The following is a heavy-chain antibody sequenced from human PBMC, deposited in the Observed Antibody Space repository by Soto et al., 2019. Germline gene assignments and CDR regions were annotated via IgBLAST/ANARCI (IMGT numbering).Heavy chain of an antibody. CDR2: IIPIFGTA. CDR1: GGTFSSYA. D-gene: IGHD3-10*01. V-gene: IGHV1-69*06. Sequence: QVQLVQSGAEVKKPGSSVKVSCKASGGTFSSYAISWVRQAPGQGLEWMGGIIPIFGTANYAQKFQGRVTITADKSTSTAYMELSSLSSEDTAVYYCARKRGSNYYYYYGMDVWGQGTTVTVSS. CDR3: ARKRGSNYYYYYGMDV. J-gene: IGHJ6*02.